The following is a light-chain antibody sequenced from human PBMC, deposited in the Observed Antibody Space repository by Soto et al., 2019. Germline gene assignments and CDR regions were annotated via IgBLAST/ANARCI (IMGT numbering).Light chain of an antibody. J-gene: IGKJ1*01. Sequence: DLPMTQSPSTLSASVGDRVTITCRASQSISSWLAWYQQKPGTAPKLLIYKASTLQSGVPSRFSGSGSGTEFTLTISSLQPDDSATYYCQQYNDNWTCGQGTKV. CDR1: QSISSW. V-gene: IGKV1-5*03. CDR2: KAS. CDR3: QQYNDNWT.